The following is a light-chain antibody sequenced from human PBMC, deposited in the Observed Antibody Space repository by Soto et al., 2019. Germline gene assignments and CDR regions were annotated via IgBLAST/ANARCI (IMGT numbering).Light chain of an antibody. CDR1: QSINNRY. CDR3: QQFGSSPGFT. V-gene: IGKV3-20*01. CDR2: AAS. Sequence: EIVLTQSPGTLSLSPGERATLSCRASQSINNRYLAWYQQKPGQAPRLLIYAASSRATGIPDRFSGSGSGTDFNLTISRLEPEDFEVYYCQQFGSSPGFTFGPGTKVDI. J-gene: IGKJ3*01.